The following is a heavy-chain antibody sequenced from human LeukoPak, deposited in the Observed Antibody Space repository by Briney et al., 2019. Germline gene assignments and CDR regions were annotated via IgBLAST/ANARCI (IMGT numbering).Heavy chain of an antibody. Sequence: GESLQISCKGSGYSFTSYWIGWVRQMPGKGLEWRGIIYPGDSDTRYSPSFQGRVTISADKSINTAYLQWSSLTASDTAIYYCARSDGVVGATIDYWGQGTLVTVSS. V-gene: IGHV5-51*01. CDR1: GYSFTSYW. J-gene: IGHJ4*02. CDR2: IYPGDSDT. CDR3: ARSDGVVGATIDY. D-gene: IGHD1-26*01.